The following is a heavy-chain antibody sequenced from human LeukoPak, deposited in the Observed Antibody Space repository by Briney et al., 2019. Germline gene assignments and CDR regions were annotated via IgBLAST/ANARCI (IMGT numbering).Heavy chain of an antibody. V-gene: IGHV3-74*01. Sequence: GGSLRLSCAASGFTFSSYWMCWVRQDPGKGLAWVSCIKTDGSITAYAGSVKGRFTISRDNADNTLYLQLNSLRAEDTAVYYCARVSFCPRCHFDYWGQGTLVTVSS. J-gene: IGHJ4*02. CDR3: ARVSFCPRCHFDY. CDR2: IKTDGSIT. CDR1: GFTFSSYW. D-gene: IGHD2/OR15-2a*01.